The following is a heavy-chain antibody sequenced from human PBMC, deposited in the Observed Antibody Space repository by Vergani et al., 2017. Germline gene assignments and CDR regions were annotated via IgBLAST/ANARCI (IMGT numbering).Heavy chain of an antibody. CDR1: GFTFSSYA. J-gene: IGHJ3*02. D-gene: IGHD3-3*01. CDR3: AKDSPYYDHAFDI. CDR2: ISGSGCST. V-gene: IGHV3-23*01. Sequence: EVQLLESGGGLVQPGGSLRLSCAASGFTFSSYAMSWVRQAPGKGLEWVSAISGSGCSTYYAESVKGRFTISRENSKNTLYLQMNSLRAEDTAVYYCAKDSPYYDHAFDIWGQGTMVTVSS.